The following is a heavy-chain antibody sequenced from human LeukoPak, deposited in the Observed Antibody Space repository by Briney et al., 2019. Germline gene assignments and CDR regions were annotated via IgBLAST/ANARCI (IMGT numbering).Heavy chain of an antibody. CDR1: GGSISNYY. J-gene: IGHJ5*02. Sequence: SEPLSLTCAVSGGSISNYYWSWIRQPPGKGLECIGYIYYTGSTTYNPSLKSRVTISVDSSKNQFSLRLSSVTAADTAVYYRARLSTTSGWYSWFDPWGQGTLVTVSS. V-gene: IGHV4-59*08. CDR3: ARLSTTSGWYSWFDP. D-gene: IGHD6-19*01. CDR2: IYYTGST.